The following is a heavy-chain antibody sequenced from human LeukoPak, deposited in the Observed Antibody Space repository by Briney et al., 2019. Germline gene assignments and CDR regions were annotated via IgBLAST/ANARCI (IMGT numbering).Heavy chain of an antibody. Sequence: SETLSLTCTVSGGSLSSGSYYWSWIRQPAGKGLEWIGRIYTSGSTNYNPSLKSRVTISVDTSKNQFSLKLSSVTAADTAVYYCAVEYCSGGSCFIDYWGQGTLVTVSS. CDR1: GGSLSSGSYY. CDR2: IYTSGST. CDR3: AVEYCSGGSCFIDY. J-gene: IGHJ4*02. V-gene: IGHV4-61*02. D-gene: IGHD2-15*01.